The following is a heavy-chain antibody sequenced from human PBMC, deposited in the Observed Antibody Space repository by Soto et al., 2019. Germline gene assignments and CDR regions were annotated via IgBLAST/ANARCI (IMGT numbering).Heavy chain of an antibody. CDR2: ISGSGCST. Sequence: PGGSLRLSCAASGFTFSSYAMSWVRQAPGKGLEWVSAISGSGCSTYYADSVKGRFTISRDSSKNTLYLQMNSLSAEDTAVYYCAKVARAESHGIAVAFDIWGQGTMVTVS. D-gene: IGHD6-19*01. J-gene: IGHJ3*02. CDR3: AKVARAESHGIAVAFDI. CDR1: GFTFSSYA. V-gene: IGHV3-23*01.